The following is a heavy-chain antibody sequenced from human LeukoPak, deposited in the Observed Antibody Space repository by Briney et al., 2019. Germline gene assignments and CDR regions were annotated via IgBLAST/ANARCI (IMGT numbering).Heavy chain of an antibody. CDR2: IYTSGST. V-gene: IGHV4-4*07. D-gene: IGHD2-15*01. Sequence: PSETLSLTCTVSGGSISSYSWSWIRQPAGKGLEWIGRIYTSGSTKYNPSLTSRVTMSVDTSKNQFSLKLRSVTAADTAVYYCARAVRCSGGSCYFDYWGQGTLVTVSS. CDR1: GGSISSYS. CDR3: ARAVRCSGGSCYFDY. J-gene: IGHJ4*02.